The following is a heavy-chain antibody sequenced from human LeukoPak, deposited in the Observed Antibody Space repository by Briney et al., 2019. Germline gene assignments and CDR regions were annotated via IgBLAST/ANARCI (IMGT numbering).Heavy chain of an antibody. Sequence: SHTLSLTCAVSGGSISSGGYSWSWIRQPPGTGLEWIGYIYHRGSTYYNPSLKNRVTLSVDRSKNQFSLKLSSVTAADTAVYYCARRLERRVDPWGQGTLGTVSS. V-gene: IGHV4-30-2*01. J-gene: IGHJ5*02. CDR1: GGSISSGGYS. D-gene: IGHD1-1*01. CDR3: ARRLERRVDP. CDR2: IYHRGST.